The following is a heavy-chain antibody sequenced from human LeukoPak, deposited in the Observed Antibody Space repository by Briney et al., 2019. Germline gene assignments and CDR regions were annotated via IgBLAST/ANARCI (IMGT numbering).Heavy chain of an antibody. CDR1: GGSFSGYY. CDR2: INHSGST. J-gene: IGHJ4*02. CDR3: ARHYGP. D-gene: IGHD3-16*01. V-gene: IGHV4-34*01. Sequence: SSETLSLTCAVYGGSFSGYYWSWIRQPPGKGLEWIGEINHSGSTNYNPSLKCRVTISVDTSKNQFSLKLNSVTATDTAVYYCARHYGPWGQGTLVTVSS.